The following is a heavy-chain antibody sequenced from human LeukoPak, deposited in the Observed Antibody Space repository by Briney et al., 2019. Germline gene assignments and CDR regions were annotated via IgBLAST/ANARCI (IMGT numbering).Heavy chain of an antibody. V-gene: IGHV3-64*01. J-gene: IGHJ4*02. CDR3: AREYYDSSGYYYGDY. Sequence: GGSLRLSCAASGFTFSSYAMHWVRQAPGKGLEYVSAISSNGGSTYYANSVKGRFTISRDNSKNTLYLQMGSLRAEDMAVYYCAREYYDSSGYYYGDYWGQGTLVTVSS. CDR1: GFTFSSYA. CDR2: ISSNGGST. D-gene: IGHD3-22*01.